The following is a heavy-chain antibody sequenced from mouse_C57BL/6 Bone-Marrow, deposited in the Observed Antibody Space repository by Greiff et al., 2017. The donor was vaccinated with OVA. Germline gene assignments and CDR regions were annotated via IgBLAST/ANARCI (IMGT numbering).Heavy chain of an antibody. D-gene: IGHD2-5*01. CDR2: IWSGGST. CDR1: GFSLTSYG. J-gene: IGHJ2*01. V-gene: IGHV2-2*01. CDR3: ARGRYYSNYFDY. Sequence: VQLQQSGPGLVQPSQSLSITCTVSGFSLTSYGVHWVRQSPGKGLEWLGVIWSGGSTDYNAAFISRLSISKDNSKSHVFFKMNSLQADDTAIYYCARGRYYSNYFDYWGQGTTLTVSS.